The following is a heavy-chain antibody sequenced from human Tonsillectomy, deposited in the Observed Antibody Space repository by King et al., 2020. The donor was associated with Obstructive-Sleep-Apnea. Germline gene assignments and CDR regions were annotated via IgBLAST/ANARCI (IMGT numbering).Heavy chain of an antibody. V-gene: IGHV3-23*04. J-gene: IGHJ6*02. CDR1: GFIFSSYA. CDR3: AKLQVIPLWFLDHFAMDV. D-gene: IGHD5-18*01. Sequence: VQLVESGGGLVQPGGSLRLSCAASGFIFSSYAMSWVRQAPGKGLEWVSGISGHSGSTYYADSVKGRFTISRDNSKNTLYLQMNSLRVEDTAVYYCAKLQVIPLWFLDHFAMDVWGQGTTVTVSS. CDR2: ISGHSGST.